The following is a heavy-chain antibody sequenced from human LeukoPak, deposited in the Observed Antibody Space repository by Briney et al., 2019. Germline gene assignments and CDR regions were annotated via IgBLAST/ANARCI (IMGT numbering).Heavy chain of an antibody. CDR3: ARSPIAKVASTTPYYMDV. Sequence: ASVKVSCKASGYTFTSYGISWVRQAPGQGLEWMGWIGAYNGNTNYAQKFQGRVTLTTDTSMSTGYMELRSLRSDDTAVYYCARSPIAKVASTTPYYMDVWAKGTTVTISS. CDR1: GYTFTSYG. J-gene: IGHJ6*03. CDR2: IGAYNGNT. D-gene: IGHD5-12*01. V-gene: IGHV1-18*01.